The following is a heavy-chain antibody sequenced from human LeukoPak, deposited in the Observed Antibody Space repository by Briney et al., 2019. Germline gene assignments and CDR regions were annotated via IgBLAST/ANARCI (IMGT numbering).Heavy chain of an antibody. D-gene: IGHD4-17*01. CDR3: ARDFEMYDYRDWYYGMDV. CDR1: GFTFSSYA. J-gene: IGHJ6*02. Sequence: GGSLRLSCAASGFTFSSYAMHWVRQAPGKGLEWGAVISYDGSNKYYADSVKGRFTISRDNSKNTLYLQMNSLRAEDTAVYYCARDFEMYDYRDWYYGMDVWGQGTTVTVSS. CDR2: ISYDGSNK. V-gene: IGHV3-30*04.